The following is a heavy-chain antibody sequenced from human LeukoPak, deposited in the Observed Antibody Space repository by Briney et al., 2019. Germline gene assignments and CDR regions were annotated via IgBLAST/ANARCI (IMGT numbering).Heavy chain of an antibody. D-gene: IGHD3-22*01. CDR2: ISGPGYST. J-gene: IGHJ4*02. Sequence: GGSLRLSCATSGFTFSSYGMTWVRQAPGKGLEWISTISGPGYSTYYADSVKGRFTISRDNSKNTLYLQMNSLRAEDTAVYYCAKDLTDSSGYYSRGLDYWGQGTLVTVSS. CDR3: AKDLTDSSGYYSRGLDY. V-gene: IGHV3-23*01. CDR1: GFTFSSYG.